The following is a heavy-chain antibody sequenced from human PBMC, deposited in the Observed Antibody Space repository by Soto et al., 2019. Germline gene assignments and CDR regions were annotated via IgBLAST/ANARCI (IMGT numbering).Heavy chain of an antibody. Sequence: GGSLRLSCAASGVTFSSYWMSWVRQAPGKGLEWVANIKQDGSEKYYVDSVKGRFTIPRDNAKNSLYLQMNSLRAEDTAVYYCARDRVVTTERSYYYYYGMDVWGQGTTVTVSS. D-gene: IGHD2-21*02. CDR3: ARDRVVTTERSYYYYYGMDV. CDR1: GVTFSSYW. CDR2: IKQDGSEK. J-gene: IGHJ6*02. V-gene: IGHV3-7*01.